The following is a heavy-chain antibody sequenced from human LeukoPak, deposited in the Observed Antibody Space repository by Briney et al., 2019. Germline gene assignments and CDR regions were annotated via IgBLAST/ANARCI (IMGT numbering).Heavy chain of an antibody. CDR3: ATGGDGYNSGVDWFVP. V-gene: IGHV1-24*01. J-gene: IGHJ5*02. CDR2: FDPEDGET. Sequence: ASVKVSCKVSGYTLTELSMHWVRQAPGKVLEWMGGFDPEDGETIYAQKFQGRVTMTEDTSTDTAYMELSSLRSEDTAVYYCATGGDGYNSGVDWFVPWGQGTLVTVSS. D-gene: IGHD5-24*01. CDR1: GYTLTELS.